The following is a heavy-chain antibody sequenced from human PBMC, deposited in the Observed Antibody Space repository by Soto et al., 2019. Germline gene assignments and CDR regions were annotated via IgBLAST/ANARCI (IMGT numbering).Heavy chain of an antibody. CDR3: ASDSSSWYLSS. Sequence: QPGGSLRLSCAASGFPFSSYGMHWVRQAPGKGLEWVAVIWYDGSNKYYADSVKGRFTISRDNSKNTLYLQMNSLRAEDTAVYYCASDSSSWYLSSWGQGTLVTVSS. J-gene: IGHJ4*02. V-gene: IGHV3-33*01. D-gene: IGHD6-13*01. CDR2: IWYDGSNK. CDR1: GFPFSSYG.